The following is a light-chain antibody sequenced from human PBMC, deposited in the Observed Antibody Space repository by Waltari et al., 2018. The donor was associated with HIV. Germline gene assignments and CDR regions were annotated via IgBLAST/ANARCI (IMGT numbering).Light chain of an antibody. CDR3: CSYAGSYTWV. CDR1: SSDVGGYNY. J-gene: IGLJ3*02. V-gene: IGLV2-11*01. Sequence: VSGSPGQSVTISCTGTSSDVGGYNYVSWYQQHPGKAPKLMIYDVSKRPSGVPDRFSGSKSGNTASLTISGLQAEDEADYYCCSYAGSYTWVFGGGTKLTVL. CDR2: DVS.